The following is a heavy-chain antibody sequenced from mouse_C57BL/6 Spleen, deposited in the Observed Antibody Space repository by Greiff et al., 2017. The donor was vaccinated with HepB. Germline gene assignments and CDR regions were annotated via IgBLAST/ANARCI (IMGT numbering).Heavy chain of an antibody. CDR2: IYPRDGST. V-gene: IGHV1-78*01. CDR3: SRADYGWYFDV. CDR1: GYTFTDHT. Sequence: VQLQQSDAELVKPGASVKISCKVSGYTFTDHTIHWMKQRPEQGLEWIGYIYPRDGSTKYNEKFKGKATLTAEKSSSTAYMQLNSLTSGDSAVYFCSRADYGWYFDVWGTGTTVTVSS. J-gene: IGHJ1*03. D-gene: IGHD2-4*01.